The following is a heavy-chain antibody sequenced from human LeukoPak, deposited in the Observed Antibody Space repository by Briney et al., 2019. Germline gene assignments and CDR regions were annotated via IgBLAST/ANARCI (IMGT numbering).Heavy chain of an antibody. CDR1: GFTFSSHA. Sequence: GGSLRLSCAASGFTFSSHAMHWVRQAPGKGLEWVAVISYDGSKKYYADSVKGRFTFSRDNSKNTLYVQMNSLRAEDTAVYYCAKDRAVAANDFDYWGQGTLVTVSS. V-gene: IGHV3-30*18. CDR2: ISYDGSKK. J-gene: IGHJ4*02. D-gene: IGHD6-19*01. CDR3: AKDRAVAANDFDY.